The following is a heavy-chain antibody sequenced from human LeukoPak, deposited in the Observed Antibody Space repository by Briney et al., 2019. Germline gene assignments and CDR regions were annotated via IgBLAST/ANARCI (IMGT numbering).Heavy chain of an antibody. CDR1: GFTFSSYS. CDR3: AKELVSRSSLSFDY. J-gene: IGHJ4*02. D-gene: IGHD2-2*01. V-gene: IGHV3-48*01. CDR2: ISSSSSTI. Sequence: GGSLRLSCAAYGFTFSSYSMNWVRQAPGTGLEWVSYISSSSSTIYYADSVKGRFTISRDNSKNTMYLQMNSLRAEDTAVYYCAKELVSRSSLSFDYWGQGTRVTVSS.